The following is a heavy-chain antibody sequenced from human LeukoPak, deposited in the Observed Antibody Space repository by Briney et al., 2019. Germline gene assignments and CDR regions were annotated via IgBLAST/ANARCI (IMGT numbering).Heavy chain of an antibody. D-gene: IGHD2-21*02. J-gene: IGHJ4*02. CDR1: GFIFSSYW. CDR3: ARAEGAYCGGDCSDFDY. V-gene: IGHV3-74*01. CDR2: INPDGSST. Sequence: GGSLRLSCAASGFIFSSYWIHWVRHAPGKGLVWVSRINPDGSSTTYADSVRGRFTISRDNAKNRLYLQMDSLRAEDTAVYYCARAEGAYCGGDCSDFDYWGQGTLVTVSS.